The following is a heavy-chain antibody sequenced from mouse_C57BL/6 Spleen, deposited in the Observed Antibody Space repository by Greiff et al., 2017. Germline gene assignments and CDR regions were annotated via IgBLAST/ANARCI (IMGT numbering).Heavy chain of an antibody. Sequence: VQLQQSGAELVRPGASVKLSCTASGFNIKDYYMHWVKQRPEQGLEWIGRIDPEDGDTEYAPKFQGKATMTADTSSNTAYLQLSSLTSEDTAVYYCTTSPGGYYGGGDDWGQGTTLTVSS. J-gene: IGHJ2*01. V-gene: IGHV14-1*01. D-gene: IGHD2-3*01. CDR3: TTSPGGYYGGGDD. CDR1: GFNIKDYY. CDR2: IDPEDGDT.